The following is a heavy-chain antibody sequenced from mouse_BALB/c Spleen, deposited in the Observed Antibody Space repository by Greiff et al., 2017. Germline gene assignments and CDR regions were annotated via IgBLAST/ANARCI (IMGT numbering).Heavy chain of an antibody. Sequence: EVQRVESGGGLVQPGGSRKLSCAASGFTFSSFGMHWVRQAPEKGLEWVAYISSGSSTIYYADTVKGRFTISRDNPKNTLFLQMTSLRSEDTAMYYCARGGNSLAYWGQGTLVTVSA. J-gene: IGHJ3*01. CDR3: ARGGNSLAY. CDR1: GFTFSSFG. CDR2: ISSGSSTI. D-gene: IGHD2-1*01. V-gene: IGHV5-17*02.